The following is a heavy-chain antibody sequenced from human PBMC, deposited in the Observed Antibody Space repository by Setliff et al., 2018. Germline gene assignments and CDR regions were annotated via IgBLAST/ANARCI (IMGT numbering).Heavy chain of an antibody. J-gene: IGHJ4*02. CDR2: IYSSGST. D-gene: IGHD3-22*01. CDR1: GGAIRSSDYH. Sequence: PSETLSLTCTVSGGAIRSSDYHWGWIRQPPGKGLEWIGYIYSSGSTYYNPSLKSRVSISVDTSKNQFSLKLSSVTAADTAVYYCARESRYYYDNLGTLDYWGQGTLVTVSS. CDR3: ARESRYYYDNLGTLDY. V-gene: IGHV4-30-4*08.